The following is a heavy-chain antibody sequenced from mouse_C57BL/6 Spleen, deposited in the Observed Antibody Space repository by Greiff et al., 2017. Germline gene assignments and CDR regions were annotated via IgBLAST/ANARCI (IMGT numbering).Heavy chain of an antibody. V-gene: IGHV1-64*01. Sequence: VKLQQPGAELVKPGASVKLSCKASGYTFTSYWMHWVKQRPGQGLEWIGMIHPNSGSTNYNEKFKSKATLTVDKSSSTAYMQLSSLTSEDSAVYYCARDGNYRYAMDYWGQGTSVTVSS. CDR3: ARDGNYRYAMDY. CDR1: GYTFTSYW. D-gene: IGHD2-1*01. CDR2: IHPNSGST. J-gene: IGHJ4*01.